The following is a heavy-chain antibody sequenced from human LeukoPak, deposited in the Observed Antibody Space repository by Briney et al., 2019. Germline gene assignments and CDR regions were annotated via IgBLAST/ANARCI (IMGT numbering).Heavy chain of an antibody. CDR3: ARMPGGDGYNPQTKNNWFDP. Sequence: PSETLSLTCAASGGAITDGNHYWTWIRQRPGGGFEWMGYIHHSGSTYYIPSLKSRLSMSLDTSDNQFSLRLTSVTAADTAVYYCARMPGGDGYNPQTKNNWFDPWGQGTLVTVSS. J-gene: IGHJ5*02. V-gene: IGHV4-31*11. D-gene: IGHD5-24*01. CDR1: GGAITDGNHY. CDR2: IHHSGST.